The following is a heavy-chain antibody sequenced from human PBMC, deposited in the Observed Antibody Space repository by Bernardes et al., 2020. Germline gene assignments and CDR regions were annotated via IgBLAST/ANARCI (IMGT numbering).Heavy chain of an antibody. CDR2: ISTDSSFT. J-gene: IGHJ5*02. D-gene: IGHD3-10*02. V-gene: IGHV3-21*01. CDR1: GFSFSDYS. CDR3: ARDMRSVRGVIGLFDP. Sequence: GGSLSLSCAASGFSFSDYSMSWVRQAPGEGLEWVSSISTDSSFTYYTDSVQGRFTISRDNAKNSMYLQMNSLRAEDAAMYYCARDMRSVRGVIGLFDPWGQGTRVTVSS.